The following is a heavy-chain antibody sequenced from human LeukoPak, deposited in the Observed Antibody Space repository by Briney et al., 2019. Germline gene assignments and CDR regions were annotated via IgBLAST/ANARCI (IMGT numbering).Heavy chain of an antibody. Sequence: VKVSCTASGYTFTSYYIHWVRQAPGQGLEYMGIIRPSGSTAYAQKFLGRITMTRDTSTSAVHMELSSLRSEDTAVYYCAREGPETYYFDFWGQGTLVTVSS. CDR3: AREGPETYYFDF. J-gene: IGHJ4*02. D-gene: IGHD5-24*01. V-gene: IGHV1-46*01. CDR1: GYTFTSYY. CDR2: IRPSGST.